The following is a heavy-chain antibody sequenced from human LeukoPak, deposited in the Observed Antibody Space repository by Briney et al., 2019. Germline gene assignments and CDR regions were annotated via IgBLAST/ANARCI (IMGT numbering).Heavy chain of an antibody. D-gene: IGHD1-20*01. CDR3: ARVRYNWNGGYFDY. V-gene: IGHV4-34*01. CDR1: GGSFSGYY. Sequence: PSETLSLTCAVYGGSFSGYYWSWIRQPPVKGLELIGEINHSGSTNHNPPLKSRITISVDTSKNQFSLKLSSVTAADTAVYYCARVRYNWNGGYFDYWGQGTLVTVSS. CDR2: INHSGST. J-gene: IGHJ4*02.